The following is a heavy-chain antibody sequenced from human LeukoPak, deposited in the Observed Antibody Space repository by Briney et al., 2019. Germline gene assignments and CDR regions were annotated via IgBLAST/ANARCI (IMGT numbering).Heavy chain of an antibody. CDR2: ISGSGSAI. D-gene: IGHD6-19*01. V-gene: IGHV3-48*03. Sequence: GGSLRLSCAASGFTFSSYEMNWVRQAPGKGLEWVSYISGSGSAIYYADSVKGRFTISRDNAKNSLYLQMNSLRAEDTALYYCARAEYSSGWSDAFDIWGQGTMVTVSS. CDR3: ARAEYSSGWSDAFDI. CDR1: GFTFSSYE. J-gene: IGHJ3*02.